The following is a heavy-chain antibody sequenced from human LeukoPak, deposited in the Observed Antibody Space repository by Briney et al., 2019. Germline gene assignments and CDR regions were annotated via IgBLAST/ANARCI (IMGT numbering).Heavy chain of an antibody. Sequence: PSETLSLTCTVSGGSISGFYWSWIRQPAGKGLEWIGRINPNGGTNYNPSLKSRVTMSTDTSSNKFSLKLRSVTAADTAVYYRAREYGDLDYWGRGTLVTVSS. J-gene: IGHJ4*02. CDR1: GGSISGFY. D-gene: IGHD4-17*01. V-gene: IGHV4-4*07. CDR3: AREYGDLDY. CDR2: INPNGGT.